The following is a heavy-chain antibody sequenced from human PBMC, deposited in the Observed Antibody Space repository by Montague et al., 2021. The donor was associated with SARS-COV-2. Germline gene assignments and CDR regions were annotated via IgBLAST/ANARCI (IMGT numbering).Heavy chain of an antibody. Sequence: ETLSLTCSISGVSITSYYWSWVRQAPGKGLEWVSGINWNGGSTGYADSVKGRFTISRDNAKNSLYLQMNSLRAEDTALYYCAKQLWFGELFHPWGQGTLVTVSS. J-gene: IGHJ5*02. CDR3: AKQLWFGELFHP. V-gene: IGHV3-20*04. CDR1: GVSITSYY. CDR2: INWNGGST. D-gene: IGHD3-10*01.